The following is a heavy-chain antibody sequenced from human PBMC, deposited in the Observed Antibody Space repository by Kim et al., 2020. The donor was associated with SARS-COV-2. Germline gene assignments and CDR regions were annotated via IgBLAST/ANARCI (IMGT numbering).Heavy chain of an antibody. V-gene: IGHV6-1*01. Sequence: EYTGSMKRRITITSDTSKNEFSLQLNSVTPDDTAVYYCTRGRSPAAGVFDYWGQGTLVTVSS. CDR3: TRGRSPAAGVFDY. J-gene: IGHJ4*02. D-gene: IGHD6-25*01.